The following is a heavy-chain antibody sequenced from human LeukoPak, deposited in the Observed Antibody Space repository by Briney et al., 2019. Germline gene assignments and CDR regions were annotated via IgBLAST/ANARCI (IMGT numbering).Heavy chain of an antibody. Sequence: GGSLRLSCAASGFTFSSYEMNWVRQAPGKGLEWVSYISSSGSTIYYADSVKGRFTISRDNAKNSLYLQMNSLRAEDTAVYYCARTSYSSSWYWVVTRGPKPSHGEYFDYWGQGTLVTVSS. CDR1: GFTFSSYE. J-gene: IGHJ4*02. D-gene: IGHD6-13*01. CDR2: ISSSGSTI. CDR3: ARTSYSSSWYWVVTRGPKPSHGEYFDY. V-gene: IGHV3-48*03.